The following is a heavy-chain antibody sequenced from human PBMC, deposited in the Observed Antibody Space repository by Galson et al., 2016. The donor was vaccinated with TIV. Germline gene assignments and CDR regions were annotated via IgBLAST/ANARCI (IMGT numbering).Heavy chain of an antibody. CDR1: GLSININY. CDR3: ARDRMIDGTYYYYYFGMDV. J-gene: IGHJ6*02. Sequence: SLRLSCAASGLSININYMTWVRQAPGKGLEWVSLISDGGKTYYADSVKGRFTISRDSSKNILDLQMNGLRTEDTAVYYCARDRMIDGTYYYYYFGMDVWGQGTAVTVSS. D-gene: IGHD3-22*01. V-gene: IGHV3-66*02. CDR2: ISDGGKT.